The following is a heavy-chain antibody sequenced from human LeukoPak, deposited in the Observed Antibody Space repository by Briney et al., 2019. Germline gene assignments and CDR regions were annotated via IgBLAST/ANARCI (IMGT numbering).Heavy chain of an antibody. Sequence: ASVRVSSKASGGTFSSYAISWVRQAPGQGLEWMGGIIPIFGTANSAQKFQGRVTITTDESTSTAYMELSSLRAEDTAVYYCARGGLAGYFPTIPRFFGFDYWGQGTLVTVSS. CDR2: IIPIFGTA. CDR1: GGTFSSYA. V-gene: IGHV1-69*05. J-gene: IGHJ4*02. CDR3: ARGGLAGYFPTIPRFFGFDY. D-gene: IGHD3-9*01.